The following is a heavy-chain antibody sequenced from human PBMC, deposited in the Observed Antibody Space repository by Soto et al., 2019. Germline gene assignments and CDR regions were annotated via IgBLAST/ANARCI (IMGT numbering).Heavy chain of an antibody. CDR2: IKQDGSEK. CDR1: GFTFSSYW. D-gene: IGHD6-13*01. Sequence: SLRLSCAASGFTFSSYWMSWVRQAPGKGLEWVANIKQDGSEKYYVDSVKGRSTISRDNAKNSLYLQMNSLRAEDTAVYYCARGNRIAAAVDYWGQGTLVTVYS. V-gene: IGHV3-7*03. CDR3: ARGNRIAAAVDY. J-gene: IGHJ4*02.